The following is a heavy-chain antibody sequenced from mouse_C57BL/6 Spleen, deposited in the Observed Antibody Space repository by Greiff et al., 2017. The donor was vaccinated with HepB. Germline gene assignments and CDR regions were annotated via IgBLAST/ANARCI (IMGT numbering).Heavy chain of an antibody. CDR2: IDPANGNT. CDR3: ARTSYYYGSSYVRAMDY. V-gene: IGHV14-3*01. J-gene: IGHJ4*01. CDR1: GFNIKNTY. Sequence: VQLKESVAELVRPGASVKLSCTASGFNIKNTYMHWVKQRPEQGLEWIGRIDPANGNTKYAPKFPGKATITADTSSNTAYLQLSSLTSEDTALYYCARTSYYYGSSYVRAMDYWGQGTSVTVSS. D-gene: IGHD1-1*01.